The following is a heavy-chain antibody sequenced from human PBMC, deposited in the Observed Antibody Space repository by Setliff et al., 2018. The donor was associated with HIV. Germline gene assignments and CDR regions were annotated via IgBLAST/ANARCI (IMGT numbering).Heavy chain of an antibody. V-gene: IGHV4-39*07. J-gene: IGHJ4*02. D-gene: IGHD2-21*02. CDR2: IYYSGST. CDR1: SGSISSSTYY. CDR3: ARVSAAVTAAPLDY. Sequence: SETLSLTCTVSSGSISSSTYYWGWIRQPPGKGLEWIGSIYYSGSTYYNPSLKSRVTISVDTSKNQFSLKLRSVTAADTAVYYCARVSAAVTAAPLDYWSQGTLVTVSS.